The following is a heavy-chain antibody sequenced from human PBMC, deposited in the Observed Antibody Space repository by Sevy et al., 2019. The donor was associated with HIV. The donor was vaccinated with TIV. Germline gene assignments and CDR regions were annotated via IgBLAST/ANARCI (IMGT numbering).Heavy chain of an antibody. V-gene: IGHV4-34*01. D-gene: IGHD2-2*01. CDR2: INHSGGT. CDR3: ARHCSGTSCSHAFDI. Sequence: SETSLTCAVYGGSFSGYYWSWIRQPPGKGLEWIGEINHSGGTNYNPSLKSRVTISVDTSKNQFSLKLSSVTAADTAVYYCARHCSGTSCSHAFDIWGQGTMVTVSS. J-gene: IGHJ3*02. CDR1: GGSFSGYY.